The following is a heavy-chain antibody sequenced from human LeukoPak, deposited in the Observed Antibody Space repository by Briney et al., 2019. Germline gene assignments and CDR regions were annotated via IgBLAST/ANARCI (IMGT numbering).Heavy chain of an antibody. CDR3: TSAFDS. CDR1: GFTFSSYS. J-gene: IGHJ4*02. CDR2: ISSSSTYI. Sequence: PGGSLRLSCAASGFTFSSYSMIWVRQAPGKGLEWVSSISSSSTYISYADSVKGRFTISRDNAKNPLYLQMNSLRAEDTAVYYCTSAFDSWGQGTLVTVSS. V-gene: IGHV3-21*01.